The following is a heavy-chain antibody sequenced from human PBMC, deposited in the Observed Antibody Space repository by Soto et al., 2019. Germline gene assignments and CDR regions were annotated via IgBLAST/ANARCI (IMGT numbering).Heavy chain of an antibody. CDR3: ARIGPPWGDNYHYYGMDV. CDR2: IGGSGGDT. V-gene: IGHV1-18*01. D-gene: IGHD3-10*01. Sequence: ASVKVSCKASGYSFTTYGISWVRQAPGQGLEWMGWIGGSGGDTNSAQKLQGRVTLTTDTSTNTAYMDLRSLRFDDTAVYYCARIGPPWGDNYHYYGMDVWGQGTTVTVSS. CDR1: GYSFTTYG. J-gene: IGHJ6*02.